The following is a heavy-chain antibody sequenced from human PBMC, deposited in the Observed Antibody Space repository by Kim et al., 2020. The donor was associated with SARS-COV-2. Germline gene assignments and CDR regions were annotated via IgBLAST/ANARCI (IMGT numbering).Heavy chain of an antibody. CDR3: ARDSGYLYYHYGLDV. Sequence: PSLKSRVTISVDTSKNQFSLKLSSVTAADTAVYYCARDSGYLYYHYGLDVWGQGTTVTVSS. V-gene: IGHV4-30-2*04. J-gene: IGHJ6*02. D-gene: IGHD3-22*01.